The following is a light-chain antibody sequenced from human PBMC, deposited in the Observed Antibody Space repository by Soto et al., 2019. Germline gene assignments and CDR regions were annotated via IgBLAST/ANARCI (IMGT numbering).Light chain of an antibody. J-gene: IGLJ2*01. Sequence: QSVLTQPPSVSAAPGQKVTISCSGSDSSNENIYFSWYQHLPPTAPQLLIYDDDKRPSEIPDRFSASKSGTSATLGITGLQAGDEGDYYCATWDSSLTAVVFGGGTKLTVL. CDR1: DSSNENIY. CDR3: ATWDSSLTAVV. V-gene: IGLV1-51*01. CDR2: DDD.